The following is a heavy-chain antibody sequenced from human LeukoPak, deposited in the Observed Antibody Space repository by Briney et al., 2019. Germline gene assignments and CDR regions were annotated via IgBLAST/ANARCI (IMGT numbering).Heavy chain of an antibody. CDR3: ARDGAYDILTGYGMDV. Sequence: ASVKVSFKASGYTFTSYGISWVRQAPGRGLEWMGWISVYNGNTNYAQKFQGRVTMTTDTSTSTVYMELRSLRSDDTAVYYCARDGAYDILTGYGMDVWGQGTTVTVSS. CDR2: ISVYNGNT. D-gene: IGHD3-9*01. CDR1: GYTFTSYG. V-gene: IGHV1-18*01. J-gene: IGHJ6*02.